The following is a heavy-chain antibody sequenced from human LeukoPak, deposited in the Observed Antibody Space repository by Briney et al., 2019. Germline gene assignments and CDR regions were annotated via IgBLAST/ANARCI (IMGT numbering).Heavy chain of an antibody. V-gene: IGHV1-2*02. J-gene: IGHJ6*03. CDR2: INPNSGGT. Sequence: ASVKVSCKASGYTFTGYCMHWVRQAPGQGLERMGWINPNSGGTNYAQKFQGRVTMTRDTSISTAYMELSRLRSDDTAVYYCARSRTDPYYYYYMDVWGKGTTVTVSS. D-gene: IGHD3/OR15-3a*01. CDR3: ARSRTDPYYYYYMDV. CDR1: GYTFTGYC.